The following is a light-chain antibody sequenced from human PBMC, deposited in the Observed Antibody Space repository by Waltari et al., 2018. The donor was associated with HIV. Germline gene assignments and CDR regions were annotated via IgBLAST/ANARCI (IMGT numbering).Light chain of an antibody. V-gene: IGLV2-11*01. CDR3: CSYAGSSPYV. Sequence: QSALTQPRSMSGSPGQSVTISCTGTSSDVGGSNYVSWYQQHPGKAPKLMIYDVNKRPSGVPDRFSGSKSGNTASLTISGLQAEDEADYYCCSYAGSSPYVFGTATKVTVL. J-gene: IGLJ1*01. CDR2: DVN. CDR1: SSDVGGSNY.